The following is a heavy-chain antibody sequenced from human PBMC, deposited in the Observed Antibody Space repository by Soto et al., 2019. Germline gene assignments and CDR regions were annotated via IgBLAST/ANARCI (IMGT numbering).Heavy chain of an antibody. Sequence: SETLSLTCTVSGGSISSYYWSWIRQPPGKGLEWIGYIYYSGSTNYNPSLKSRVTISVDTSKNQFSLKLSSVSSVFTLYLQMNSLKTEDTAVYYCTTDPLKDYGMDVWGQGTTVTVSS. CDR3: NSLKTEDTAVYYCTTDPLKDYGMDV. CDR2: IYYSGST. V-gene: IGHV4-59*01. D-gene: IGHD3-10*01. CDR1: GGSISSYY. J-gene: IGHJ6*02.